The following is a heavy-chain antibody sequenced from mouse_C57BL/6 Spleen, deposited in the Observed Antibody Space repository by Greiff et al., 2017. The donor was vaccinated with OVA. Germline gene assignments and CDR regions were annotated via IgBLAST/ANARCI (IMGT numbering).Heavy chain of an antibody. J-gene: IGHJ2*01. CDR3: ARYYSNYGDY. Sequence: VQLQQPGAELVMPGASVKLSCKASGYTFTSYWMHWVKPRPGQGLEWIGEIDPSDSYTNYNQKFKGKSTLTVDKSSSTAYMQLSSLTSEDSAVYYCARYYSNYGDYWGQGTTLTVSS. CDR1: GYTFTSYW. CDR2: IDPSDSYT. V-gene: IGHV1-69*01. D-gene: IGHD2-5*01.